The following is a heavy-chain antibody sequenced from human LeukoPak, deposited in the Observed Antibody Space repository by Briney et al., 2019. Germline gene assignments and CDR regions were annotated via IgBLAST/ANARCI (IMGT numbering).Heavy chain of an antibody. D-gene: IGHD5-18*01. Sequence: PSETLSLTCTVSGGSISSSSYYWGWIHQPPGKGLEWIGSIYYTGSTHYNPSLKSRVSISVDTSKNQFSLKLSSVTAADTAVYYCARRGYGRNYFDYWGQGTLVTVSS. CDR3: ARRGYGRNYFDY. CDR2: IYYTGST. J-gene: IGHJ4*02. V-gene: IGHV4-39*01. CDR1: GGSISSSSYY.